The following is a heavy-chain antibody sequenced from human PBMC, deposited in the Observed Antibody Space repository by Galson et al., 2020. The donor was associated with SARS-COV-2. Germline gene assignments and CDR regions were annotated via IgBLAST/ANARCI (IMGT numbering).Heavy chain of an antibody. Sequence: ASVTVSCQASGYTFTAYYIHWVRQAPGQGLEWMGRLTPNSGGTQFAQKFQGRVTMTRDTSISAAYMELSRLRSDDTAVYYCARIQQWSRGRVYYYVVVWGQGTTVTVS. D-gene: IGHD5-18*01. CDR2: LTPNSGGT. CDR1: GYTFTAYY. V-gene: IGHV1-2*06. J-gene: IGHJ6*03. CDR3: ARIQQWSRGRVYYYVVV.